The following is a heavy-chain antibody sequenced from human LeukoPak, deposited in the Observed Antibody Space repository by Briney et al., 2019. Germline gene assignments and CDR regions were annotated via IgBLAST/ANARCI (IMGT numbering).Heavy chain of an antibody. J-gene: IGHJ4*02. CDR3: ATEGPITMVRGVIVPYFDY. D-gene: IGHD3-10*01. CDR2: ISAYNGNT. Sequence: GASVKVSCKASGGTFSSYAISWVRQAPGQGLEWMGWISAYNGNTNYAQKLQGRVTMTTDTSTSTAYMELRSLRSDDTAVYYCATEGPITMVRGVIVPYFDYWGQGTLVSVSS. V-gene: IGHV1-18*01. CDR1: GGTFSSYA.